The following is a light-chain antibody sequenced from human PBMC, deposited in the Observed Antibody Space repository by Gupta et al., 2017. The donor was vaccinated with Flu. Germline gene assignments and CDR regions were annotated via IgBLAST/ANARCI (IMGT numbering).Light chain of an antibody. CDR3: QQLNSYPL. V-gene: IGKV1-9*01. J-gene: IGKJ5*01. CDR2: AAS. Sequence: DIQLTQSPSFLSASVGDRVTITCRASQGISSYLAWYQQKPGKAPKLLIYAASTLQRGVPSRFSGSGSGTEFTLTSSSRQPEDFATYYWQQLNSYPLFGQGTRVEIK. CDR1: QGISSY.